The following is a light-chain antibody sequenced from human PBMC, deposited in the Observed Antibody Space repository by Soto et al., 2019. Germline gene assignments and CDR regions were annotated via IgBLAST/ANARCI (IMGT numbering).Light chain of an antibody. CDR3: QQSYSTPLT. CDR2: AAS. V-gene: IGKV1-39*01. J-gene: IGKJ4*01. Sequence: DIQMTQSPSSLSASVGDRVTITCRASQSISSFLNWHQQKPGKAPKLLMYAASTLQSGVPSRFSGSGSGTDFTLTISSLQPEDFATYYCQQSYSTPLTFGGGTKVEI. CDR1: QSISSF.